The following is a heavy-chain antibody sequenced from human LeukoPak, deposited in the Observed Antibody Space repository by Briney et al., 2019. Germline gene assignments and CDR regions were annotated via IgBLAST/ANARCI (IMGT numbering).Heavy chain of an antibody. Sequence: SETLSLTCAVSGGSFTGYYWSWIRQFPGKGLEWIGEISHAGSTTYNPSLKSRVIISLDTSKNHVSLSLSSLTAADTAVYYCARDMTTTPGAYDYWGQGALVTVSS. CDR3: ARDMTTTPGAYDY. D-gene: IGHD4-11*01. V-gene: IGHV4-34*01. CDR2: ISHAGST. CDR1: GGSFTGYY. J-gene: IGHJ4*02.